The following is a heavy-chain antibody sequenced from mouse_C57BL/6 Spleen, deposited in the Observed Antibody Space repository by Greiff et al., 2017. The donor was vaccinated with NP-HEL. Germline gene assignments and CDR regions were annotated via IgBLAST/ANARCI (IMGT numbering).Heavy chain of an antibody. Sequence: VQLQQSGAELARPGASVKMSCKASGYTFTSYTMPWVKQRPGQGLEWIGYINPSSGYTKYNQKFKDKATLTADKSSSTAYMQLSSLTSEDSAVYYCARDDYDFDDWGQGTTLTASS. D-gene: IGHD2-13*01. V-gene: IGHV1-4*01. J-gene: IGHJ2*01. CDR1: GYTFTSYT. CDR3: ARDDYDFDD. CDR2: INPSSGYT.